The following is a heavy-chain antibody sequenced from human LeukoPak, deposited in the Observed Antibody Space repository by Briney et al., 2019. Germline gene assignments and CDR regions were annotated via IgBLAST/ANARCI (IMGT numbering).Heavy chain of an antibody. CDR1: GGSFSGYY. CDR3: ARGPDIVVASASYYFDY. V-gene: IGHV4-34*01. CDR2: INHSGST. D-gene: IGHD2-2*01. Sequence: PSETLSLTCAVYGGSFSGYYWSWIRQPPGKGLEWIGEINHSGSTNYNPSLKSRVTISVDTSKTQFSPKLTSVTAADTAVYYCARGPDIVVASASYYFDYWGQGTLVTVSS. J-gene: IGHJ4*02.